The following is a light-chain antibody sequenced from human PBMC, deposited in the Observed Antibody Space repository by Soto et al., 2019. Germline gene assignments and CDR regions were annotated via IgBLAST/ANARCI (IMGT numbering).Light chain of an antibody. CDR3: QRYGSSPPYA. V-gene: IGKV3-20*01. CDR1: QSVSSSY. J-gene: IGKJ2*01. Sequence: EIVLTQSPGTLSLSPGERVTLSCRASQSVSSSYLGWYQQKPGQAPRLLIYGASNRATGIPDRFSGSGSGTDFTLTINRLEPEDFAGYYCQRYGSSPPYAFGQGTKLEVK. CDR2: GAS.